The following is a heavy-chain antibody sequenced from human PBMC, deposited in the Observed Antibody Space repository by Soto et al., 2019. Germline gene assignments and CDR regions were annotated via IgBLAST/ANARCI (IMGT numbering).Heavy chain of an antibody. D-gene: IGHD2-2*01. J-gene: IGHJ5*02. V-gene: IGHV1-69*12. CDR1: GGTFSSYA. CDR2: IIPIFGTA. CDR3: AREEIVCVPAAIGWFDP. Sequence: QVQLVQSGAEVKKPGSSVKVSCKASGGTFSSYAISWVRQAPGQGLEWMGGIIPIFGTANYAQKFQGRVTSAAGESASTAYMELSSLSSEDTAVYYCAREEIVCVPAAIGWFDPWGQGTLVTVSS.